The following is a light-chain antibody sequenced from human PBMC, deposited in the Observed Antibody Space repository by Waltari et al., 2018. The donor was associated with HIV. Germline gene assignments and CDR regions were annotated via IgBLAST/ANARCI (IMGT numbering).Light chain of an antibody. CDR3: CSYAGNYSYV. CDR1: SSDGGASTY. J-gene: IGLJ1*01. CDR2: DVS. V-gene: IGLV2-11*01. Sequence: QSALTQPRSVSGSPGQSVTISCTGNSSDGGASTYVSWYRQNPGKVPQLMIYDVSKRPSGVPDRFSGSRSGNTASLTISGLQAEDEADYFCCSYAGNYSYVFGSGSRVTVL.